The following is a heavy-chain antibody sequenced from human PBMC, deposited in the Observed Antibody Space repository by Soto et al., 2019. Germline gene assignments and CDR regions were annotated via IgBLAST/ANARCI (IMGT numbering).Heavy chain of an antibody. CDR1: GGSVSSGSYY. V-gene: IGHV4-61*01. Sequence: TLSLTCTVSGGSVSSGSYYWSGIRQPTGKGLEWIGYIYYSGSTNYNPSLKGRVTISVDTSKNQFSLKLSCVTAAFTAVYYCATTSGDRYYYDYGKDVWGQGTTVTVSS. CDR2: IYYSGST. D-gene: IGHD1-1*01. CDR3: ATTSGDRYYYDYGKDV. J-gene: IGHJ6*02.